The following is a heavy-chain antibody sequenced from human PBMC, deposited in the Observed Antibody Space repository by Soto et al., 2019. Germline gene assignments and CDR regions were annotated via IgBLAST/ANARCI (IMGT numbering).Heavy chain of an antibody. J-gene: IGHJ5*02. CDR2: ISAYNGNT. CDR3: ARAGYRSGGSCDASWFDP. CDR1: GYTFTSYG. V-gene: IGHV1-18*01. Sequence: QVQLVQSGAEVKKPGASVKVSCKASGYTFTSYGISWVRQAPGQGLEWMGWISAYNGNTNYAQKLQGRVTMTTDTSTSTADMELRSLRSDDTDVYYCARAGYRSGGSCDASWFDPGGQGTLVTVSS. D-gene: IGHD2-15*01.